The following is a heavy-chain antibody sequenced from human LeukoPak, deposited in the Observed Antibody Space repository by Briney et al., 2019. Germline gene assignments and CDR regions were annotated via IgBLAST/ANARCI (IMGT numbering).Heavy chain of an antibody. CDR3: ARSYYDFSGYFDY. V-gene: IGHV4-34*01. Sequence: PSETLSLTCAVYGGSFSGYYWSWIRQPPGQGLEWIGEINHSGSTNYNPSLKSRVTISVDTSKNQFSLKLSSVTAADTAVYYCARSYYDFSGYFDYWGQGTLVTVSS. D-gene: IGHD1-26*01. CDR1: GGSFSGYY. CDR2: INHSGST. J-gene: IGHJ4*02.